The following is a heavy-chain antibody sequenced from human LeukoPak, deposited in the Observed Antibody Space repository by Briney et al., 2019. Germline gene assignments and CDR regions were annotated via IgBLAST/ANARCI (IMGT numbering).Heavy chain of an antibody. CDR1: GGTFSSYT. Sequence: SVKVSCKASGGTFSSYTISWVRQAPGQGLEWMGRIISILGIANYAQKFQGRVTITADKSTSTAYMELSSLRSEDTAVYYCARDRSGYAFDIWGQGTMVTVSS. J-gene: IGHJ3*02. CDR3: ARDRSGYAFDI. V-gene: IGHV1-69*04. CDR2: IISILGIA. D-gene: IGHD6-19*01.